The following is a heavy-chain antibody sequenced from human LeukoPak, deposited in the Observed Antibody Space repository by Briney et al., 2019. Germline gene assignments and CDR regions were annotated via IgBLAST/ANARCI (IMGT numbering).Heavy chain of an antibody. CDR1: GGTFSSYA. V-gene: IGHV1-69*04. J-gene: IGHJ4*02. D-gene: IGHD7-27*01. CDR3: ARVVWGSGDY. Sequence: ASVKVSCKASGGTFSSYAISWVRQAPGQGLEWMGRIIPILGIANYAQKFQGRVTITADKSTSTAYMELRSLRSDDTAVYYCARVVWGSGDYWGQGTLVTVSS. CDR2: IIPILGIA.